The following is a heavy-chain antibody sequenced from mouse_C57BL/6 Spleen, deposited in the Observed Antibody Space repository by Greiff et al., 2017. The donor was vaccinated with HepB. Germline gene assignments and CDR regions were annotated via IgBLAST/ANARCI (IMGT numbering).Heavy chain of an antibody. J-gene: IGHJ1*03. V-gene: IGHV5-17*01. CDR2: ISSGSSTI. Sequence: EVQGVESGGGLVKPGGSLKLSCAASGFTFSDYGMHWVRQAPEKGLEWVAYISSGSSTIYYADTVKGRFTISRDNAKNTLFLQMTSLRSEDTAMYYCAREYYGSSYCDFDVWGTGTTVTVSS. CDR1: GFTFSDYG. CDR3: AREYYGSSYCDFDV. D-gene: IGHD1-1*01.